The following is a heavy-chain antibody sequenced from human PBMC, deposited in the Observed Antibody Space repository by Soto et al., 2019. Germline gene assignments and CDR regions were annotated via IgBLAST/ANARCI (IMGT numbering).Heavy chain of an antibody. Sequence: ASVKVSFKASGYTFTSYDIHWVRQAPVQRLEWMGMINPNSGSTNYAQKIQGRVTLTRDTSTSTVYMELSSLRSEDTALYYCAKDWGFSGYDHFDYWGQGTLVTVSS. CDR2: INPNSGST. D-gene: IGHD5-12*01. CDR1: GYTFTSYD. CDR3: AKDWGFSGYDHFDY. V-gene: IGHV1-46*01. J-gene: IGHJ4*02.